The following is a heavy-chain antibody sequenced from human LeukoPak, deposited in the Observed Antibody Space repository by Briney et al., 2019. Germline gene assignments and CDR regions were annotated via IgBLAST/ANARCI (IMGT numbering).Heavy chain of an antibody. CDR3: AKQLGYCSDGSCYFPY. CDR2: LSNNGGYT. J-gene: IGHJ4*02. CDR1: GFTFSCYA. Sequence: GGSLRLSCAAYGFTFSCYAMSWVRQAPGKGLEWVAALSNNGGYTYYADSVQGRFTISRDNSKNTLCLQMNSLRAEDTAVYYCAKQLGYCSDGSCYFPYWGQGTLVTVSS. D-gene: IGHD2-15*01. V-gene: IGHV3-23*01.